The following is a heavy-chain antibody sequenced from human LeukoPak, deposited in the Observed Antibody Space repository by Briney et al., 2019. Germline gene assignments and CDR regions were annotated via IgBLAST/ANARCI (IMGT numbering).Heavy chain of an antibody. V-gene: IGHV1-18*01. D-gene: IGHD2-15*01. CDR1: GYTFTSYG. Sequence: GASVKVSCKASGYTFTSYGISWVRQAPGQGLEWMGWISAYNGNTNYAQKLQGRVTMTTDTSTSTAYMELRSLRSDDTAVYYCARGPTGYCSGGSCYSWSYYYYYMDVWGKGTTVTVSS. J-gene: IGHJ6*03. CDR2: ISAYNGNT. CDR3: ARGPTGYCSGGSCYSWSYYYYYMDV.